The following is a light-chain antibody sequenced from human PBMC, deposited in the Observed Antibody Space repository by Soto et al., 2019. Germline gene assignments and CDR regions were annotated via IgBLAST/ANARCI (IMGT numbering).Light chain of an antibody. Sequence: AIPLTQSPSSLSASVGDSVTITCRASQGIRDDLAWFQQSPGKAPRVLIYATANLQRGVPSRFSGSGSGTDFTLTISSLQPEDFATYYCLQHYDFPPTFGQGTKVE. CDR1: QGIRDD. CDR3: LQHYDFPPT. V-gene: IGKV1-6*01. CDR2: ATA. J-gene: IGKJ1*01.